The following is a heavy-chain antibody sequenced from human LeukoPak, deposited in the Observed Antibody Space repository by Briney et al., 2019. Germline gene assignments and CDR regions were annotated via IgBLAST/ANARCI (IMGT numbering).Heavy chain of an antibody. CDR1: GGTFSSYA. CDR2: IIPIFGTA. D-gene: IGHD6-13*01. J-gene: IGHJ4*02. V-gene: IGHV1-69*06. Sequence: SVKVSCKASGGTFSSYAISWVRQAPGQGLEWMGGIIPIFGTANYAQKFQGRVTITADKSTSTAYMELSSLRSDDTAVYYCARRSTTGIAAAGHDYWGQGTLVTVSS. CDR3: ARRSTTGIAAAGHDY.